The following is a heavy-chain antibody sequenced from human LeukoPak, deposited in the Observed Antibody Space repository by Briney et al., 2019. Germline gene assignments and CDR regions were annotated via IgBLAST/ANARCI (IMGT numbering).Heavy chain of an antibody. CDR3: TTGYSSAWYNEGNY. CDR2: IKQDGSGE. J-gene: IGHJ4*02. CDR1: GFTFSRYW. Sequence: PGGSLRLSCVASGFTFSRYWMSWVRQAPGKGLEWVAKIKQDGSGEYYLDSVKGRFTISRDNAKNSLYLQMNSLRGDDTAVYFCTTGYSSAWYNEGNYWGQGTLVTVSS. D-gene: IGHD6-19*01. V-gene: IGHV3-7*01.